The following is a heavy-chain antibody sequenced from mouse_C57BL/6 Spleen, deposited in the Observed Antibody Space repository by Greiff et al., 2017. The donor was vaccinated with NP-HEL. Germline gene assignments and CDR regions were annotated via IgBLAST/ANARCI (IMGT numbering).Heavy chain of an antibody. CDR2: IDPSDSYT. V-gene: IGHV1-50*01. Sequence: VQLQQSGAELVKPGASVKLSCKASGYTFTSYWMQWVKQRPGQGLEWIGEIDPSDSYTNYNQKFKGKATLTVDTSSSTAYMQLSSLTSEDSAVYYCARRDSSGYRDYFDYWGQGTTLTVSS. J-gene: IGHJ2*01. CDR3: ARRDSSGYRDYFDY. CDR1: GYTFTSYW. D-gene: IGHD3-2*02.